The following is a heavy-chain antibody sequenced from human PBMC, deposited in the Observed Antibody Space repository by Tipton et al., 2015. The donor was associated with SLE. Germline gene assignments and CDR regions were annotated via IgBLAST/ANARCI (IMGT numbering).Heavy chain of an antibody. D-gene: IGHD4-17*01. V-gene: IGHV4-4*02. CDR2: IHHSGGT. J-gene: IGHJ4*02. CDR1: GGSIRSSNW. CDR3: AKDYNHDNADYN. Sequence: TLSLTCAVSGGSIRSSNWWSWVRQPPGNGLEWIGEIHHSGGTNSNPSLKSRVTISVDKSKNQFSLKLSSVTVADTAVYYCAKDYNHDNADYNWGQGTLVIVSS.